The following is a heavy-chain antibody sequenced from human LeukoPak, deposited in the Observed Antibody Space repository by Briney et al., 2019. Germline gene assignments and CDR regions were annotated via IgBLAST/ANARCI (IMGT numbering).Heavy chain of an antibody. CDR2: IIPIFGTA. Sequence: SVKVSCKASGGTFSSYAISWVRQAPGQGLEWMGGIIPIFGTANYAQKFQGRVTITADESTSTAYMELSSLRSEDTAVYYCARGGDSGSYWYFDLWGRGTLVTVSS. CDR3: ARGGDSGSYWYFDL. V-gene: IGHV1-69*01. CDR1: GGTFSSYA. D-gene: IGHD1-26*01. J-gene: IGHJ2*01.